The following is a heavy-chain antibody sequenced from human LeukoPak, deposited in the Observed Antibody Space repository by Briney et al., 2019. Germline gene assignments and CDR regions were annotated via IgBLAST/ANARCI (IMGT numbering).Heavy chain of an antibody. Sequence: SETLSLTCTVSGGSFSIGDYYWSWIRQPPGKGLEWIGYIYYSGSAYYNPSLKSRVSISVDTSKNQFSLKLSSVTAADTAVYFCARAGFGIDYWGQGTLVTVSS. D-gene: IGHD3-10*01. CDR3: ARAGFGIDY. CDR1: GGSFSIGDYY. CDR2: IYYSGSA. J-gene: IGHJ4*02. V-gene: IGHV4-30-4*08.